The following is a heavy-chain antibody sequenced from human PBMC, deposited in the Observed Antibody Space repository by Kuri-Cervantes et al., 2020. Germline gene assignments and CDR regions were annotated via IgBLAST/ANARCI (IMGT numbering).Heavy chain of an antibody. D-gene: IGHD3-10*01. CDR3: ARWGYGSGSHRGYDP. J-gene: IGHJ5*02. V-gene: IGHV4-30-4*01. Sequence: SETLSLTCTVSGGSISSGDYYWSWIRQPPGKGLEWIGYIYYSGSTNYNPSLKSRVTISVDTSKNQFSLKLSSVTAADTAVYYCARWGYGSGSHRGYDPWGHGILVTVSS. CDR1: GGSISSGDYY. CDR2: IYYSGST.